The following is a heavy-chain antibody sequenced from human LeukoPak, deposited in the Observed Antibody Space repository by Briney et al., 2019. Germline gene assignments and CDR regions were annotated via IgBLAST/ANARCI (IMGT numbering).Heavy chain of an antibody. D-gene: IGHD1-26*01. Sequence: GGSLRLSCLCIGFTFIEQGRHWVRQAPGKGLEWVAFIRYDGSNKYYADSVKGRFTISRDNSKNTLYLQMNSLRAEDTAVYYCAKGPAYSGRSLPWDYWGQGTLVTVSS. CDR2: IRYDGSNK. CDR1: GFTFIEQG. J-gene: IGHJ4*02. V-gene: IGHV3-30*02. CDR3: AKGPAYSGRSLPWDY.